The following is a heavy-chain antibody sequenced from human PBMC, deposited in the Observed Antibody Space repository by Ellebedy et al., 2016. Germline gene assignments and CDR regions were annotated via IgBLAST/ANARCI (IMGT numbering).Heavy chain of an antibody. D-gene: IGHD1-1*01. V-gene: IGHV3-7*03. Sequence: GGSLRLSCAASGFDFNRDWMACVRQSAGKGLEWVANVNKKGNLTQYVDSVKGRFTISRDNAEASLYLQLNSLRDEDTAVYYCARYGYYFGLDLWGQGTTVTVSS. CDR1: GFDFNRDW. J-gene: IGHJ6*02. CDR2: VNKKGNLT. CDR3: ARYGYYFGLDL.